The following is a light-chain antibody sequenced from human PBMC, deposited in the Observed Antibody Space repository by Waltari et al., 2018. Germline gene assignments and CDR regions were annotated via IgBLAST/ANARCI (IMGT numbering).Light chain of an antibody. CDR2: EVP. V-gene: IGLV2-14*01. Sequence: QSALTQPASVSGSPGQSITISCTGTNNDVGGYNYVSWYQQRPGKAPKTLIYEVPNRPSGISSRFAGSKSGNTASLTISGVQAEDEGTYYCSSYTSRSTRVFGGGTKLTVL. J-gene: IGLJ3*02. CDR3: SSYTSRSTRV. CDR1: NNDVGGYNY.